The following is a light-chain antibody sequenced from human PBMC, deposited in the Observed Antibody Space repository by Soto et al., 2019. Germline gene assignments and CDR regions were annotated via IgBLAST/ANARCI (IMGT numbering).Light chain of an antibody. CDR2: GAS. V-gene: IGKV3-15*01. J-gene: IGKJ1*01. CDR3: QQYNNWPPWT. CDR1: QCVSNN. Sequence: EIVMTQSPATLSVSPGERATLSCRASQCVSNNLACYQQKPGQAPRLLIYGASTRATGIPARFSGSGSGTEITLTISSQQSEDFAVYYCQQYNNWPPWTFGQGTKVEIK.